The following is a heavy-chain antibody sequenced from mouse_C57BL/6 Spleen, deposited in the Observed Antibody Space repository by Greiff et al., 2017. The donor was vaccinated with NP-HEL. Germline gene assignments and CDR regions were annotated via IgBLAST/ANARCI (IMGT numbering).Heavy chain of an antibody. V-gene: IGHV1-22*01. CDR3: ARSTTVVPYWYFDV. Sequence: EVQLQQSGPELVKPGASVKMSCKASGYTFTDYNMHWVKQSHGKSLEWIGYINPNNGGTSYNQKFKGKATLTVNKSSSTAYMELRSLTSEDSAVYYCARSTTVVPYWYFDVWGTGTTVTVSS. J-gene: IGHJ1*03. CDR2: INPNNGGT. D-gene: IGHD1-1*01. CDR1: GYTFTDYN.